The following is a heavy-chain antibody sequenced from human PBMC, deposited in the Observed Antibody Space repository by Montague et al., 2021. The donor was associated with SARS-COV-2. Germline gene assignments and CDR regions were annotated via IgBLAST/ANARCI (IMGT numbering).Heavy chain of an antibody. CDR1: GASINGHH. CDR2: MKSSGST. D-gene: IGHD3-16*01. V-gene: IGHV4-59*11. J-gene: IGHJ4*02. CDR3: ARDLGDRDGGFDY. Sequence: SETLSLTCTVSGASINGHHWSWIQQPPGKGLEWIGYMKSSGSTNYKPSLKSRVTISVGTSKKQVSLKMISVTAADTAVYYCARDLGDRDGGFDYWGQGTLVTVPS.